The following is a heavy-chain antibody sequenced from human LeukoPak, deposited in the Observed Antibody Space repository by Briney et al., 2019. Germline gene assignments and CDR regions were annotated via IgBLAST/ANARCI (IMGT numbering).Heavy chain of an antibody. CDR2: VSWNSGSI. D-gene: IGHD2-15*01. J-gene: IGHJ2*01. CDR1: GFTFDDYA. Sequence: GESLRLSCAASGFTFDDYAMHWVRQAPGKGLEWVSGVSWNSGSIGYADSVKGRFTISRDNAKNSLYLQMNSLRAEDTALYYCAKGHQYSTYWYFDLWGRGTLVTVSS. CDR3: AKGHQYSTYWYFDL. V-gene: IGHV3-9*01.